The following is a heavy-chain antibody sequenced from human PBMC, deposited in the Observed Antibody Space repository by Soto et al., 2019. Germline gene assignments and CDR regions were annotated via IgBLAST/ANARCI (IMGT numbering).Heavy chain of an antibody. CDR3: AHRRGNYYDSSSDAFDI. CDR2: IYWDDDK. J-gene: IGHJ3*02. V-gene: IGHV2-5*02. D-gene: IGHD3-22*01. Sequence: QITLKESGPTLVKPTQTLTLTCTFSGFSLSTSGVGVGWIRQPPGKALEWLALIYWDDDKRYSPSLKSRLTITKDTSKNQVVLTMSNMDPVDTATYYCAHRRGNYYDSSSDAFDIWGQGTMVTVSS. CDR1: GFSLSTSGVG.